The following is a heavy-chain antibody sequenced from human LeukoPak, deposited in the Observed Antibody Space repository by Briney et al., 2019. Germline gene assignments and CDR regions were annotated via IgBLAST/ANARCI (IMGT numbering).Heavy chain of an antibody. CDR1: GFTFSSYW. D-gene: IGHD6-13*01. CDR2: ISSSGSTI. J-gene: IGHJ4*02. Sequence: GGSLRLSCAASGFTFSSYWMSWVRQAPGKGLEWVSYISSSGSTIYYADSVKGRFTISRDNAKNSLYLHMNSLRAEDTAVYYCATDGGPAYSSSWYLYWGQGSLVTVSS. CDR3: ATDGGPAYSSSWYLY. V-gene: IGHV3-48*04.